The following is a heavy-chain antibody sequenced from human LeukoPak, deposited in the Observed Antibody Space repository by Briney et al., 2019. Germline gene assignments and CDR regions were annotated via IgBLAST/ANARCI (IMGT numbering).Heavy chain of an antibody. CDR1: GFTFRSYG. CDR3: AKEGDGYYHDSSGYYFPSAYFDY. J-gene: IGHJ4*02. Sequence: PGGSLRLSCAASGFTFRSYGMHWVRQAPGKGLEWVAVMSYDGSNKNYADSVKGRFTISRDNSKNTLYLHMNSLRAEDTAMYYCAKEGDGYYHDSSGYYFPSAYFDYWGQGTLVTVSS. CDR2: MSYDGSNK. D-gene: IGHD3-22*01. V-gene: IGHV3-30*18.